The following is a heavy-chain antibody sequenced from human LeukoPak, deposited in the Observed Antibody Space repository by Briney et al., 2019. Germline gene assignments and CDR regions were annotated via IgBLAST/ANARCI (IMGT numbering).Heavy chain of an antibody. V-gene: IGHV4-34*01. CDR1: GESFNGYY. D-gene: IGHD4-17*01. J-gene: IGHJ5*02. CDR3: ARGEYGNQRSNNWFDP. Sequence: PSETLSLTCAVYGESFNGYYWSWIPHPPGKGLEWIGEISHRGSTNYNPSLKSRVTISIDTSKNQFSLKLSSVTTADQAVYYCARGEYGNQRSNNWFDPWCQGTLVTVSS. CDR2: ISHRGST.